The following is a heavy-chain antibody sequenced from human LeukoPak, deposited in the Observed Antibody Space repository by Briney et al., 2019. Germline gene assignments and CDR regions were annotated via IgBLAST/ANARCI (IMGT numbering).Heavy chain of an antibody. CDR1: GFTFSSYG. CDR3: AKAKPDAYCGGDCYAPFDY. D-gene: IGHD2-21*02. J-gene: IGHJ4*02. Sequence: GGSLRLSCAASGFTFSSYGMHWVRQAPGKGLEWVAVIWYDGSNKYYADSVKGRFTISRDNSKNTLYLQMNSLRAEDTAVYYCAKAKPDAYCGGDCYAPFDYWGQGTLVTVSS. V-gene: IGHV3-33*06. CDR2: IWYDGSNK.